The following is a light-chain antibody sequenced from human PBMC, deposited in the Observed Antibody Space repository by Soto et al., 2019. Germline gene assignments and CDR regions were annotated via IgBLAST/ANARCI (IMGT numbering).Light chain of an antibody. CDR3: QQYNNWPLMYT. CDR2: GAS. V-gene: IGKV3-15*01. J-gene: IGKJ2*01. Sequence: EIVMTQSPATLSVSPGESATLSCRASQRVSSNLAWYQQKPGQAPRHLIYGASTRATGIPARFSGSGSGTEFTLTISSLQSEDFAVDYCQQYNNWPLMYTFGQGTKLEIK. CDR1: QRVSSN.